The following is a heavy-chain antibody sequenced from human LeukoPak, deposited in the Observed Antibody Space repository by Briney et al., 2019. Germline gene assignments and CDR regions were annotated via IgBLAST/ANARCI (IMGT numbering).Heavy chain of an antibody. J-gene: IGHJ4*02. CDR2: IIPILGIA. D-gene: IGHD3-3*01. CDR3: ARINAFELRFNDY. CDR1: GGTFSSYA. V-gene: IGHV1-69*04. Sequence: ASVKVSCKASGGTFSSYAISWVRQAPGQGLEWMGRIIPILGIANYAQKFQGRVTITADKSTSTAYMELSSLRSEDTAVYYCARINAFELRFNDYWGQGTLVTVSS.